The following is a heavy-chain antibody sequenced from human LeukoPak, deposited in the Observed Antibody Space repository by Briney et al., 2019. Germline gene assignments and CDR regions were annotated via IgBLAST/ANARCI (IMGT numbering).Heavy chain of an antibody. J-gene: IGHJ6*02. CDR1: VFTVSSNY. CDR2: IYSGGST. V-gene: IGHV3-53*01. CDR3: ARDSYYYDSSGYYYDYYYYGMDV. D-gene: IGHD3-22*01. Sequence: GGSLRLSCAASVFTVSSNYMNWVRQAPGKGLEWVSVIYSGGSTYYADSVKGRFTISRDNSKNTLYLQMNSLRAEDTAVYYCARDSYYYDSSGYYYDYYYYGMDVWGQGTTVTVSS.